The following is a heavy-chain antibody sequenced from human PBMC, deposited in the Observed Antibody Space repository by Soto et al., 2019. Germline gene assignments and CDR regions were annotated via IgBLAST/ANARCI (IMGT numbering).Heavy chain of an antibody. CDR1: GGSISSSSYC. J-gene: IGHJ4*02. V-gene: IGHV4-39*01. D-gene: IGHD1-26*01. CDR3: ARPSGSYLYYFDY. CDR2: IYYSGST. Sequence: SETLSLTCTVSGGSISSSSYCWGWIRQPPGKGLEWIGSIYYSGSTYYNPSLKSRVTMSVDTSKNQFSLKLSSVTAADTAVYYCARPSGSYLYYFDYWGQGTLVTVSS.